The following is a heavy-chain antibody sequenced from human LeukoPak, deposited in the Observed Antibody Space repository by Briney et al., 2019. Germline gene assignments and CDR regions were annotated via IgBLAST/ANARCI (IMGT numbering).Heavy chain of an antibody. D-gene: IGHD6-19*01. CDR2: ISSSGSTV. CDR3: ARTGYSSGWNALSAFDI. CDR1: GFTFSSYA. Sequence: HSGGSLRLSCAASGFTFSSYAMHWVRQAPGKGLEWVSYISSSGSTVKYADSVKGRFTVSRDNAKNSLYLQMNSLRAEDTGVYYCARTGYSSGWNALSAFDIWGQGTMVTVSS. V-gene: IGHV3-48*03. J-gene: IGHJ3*02.